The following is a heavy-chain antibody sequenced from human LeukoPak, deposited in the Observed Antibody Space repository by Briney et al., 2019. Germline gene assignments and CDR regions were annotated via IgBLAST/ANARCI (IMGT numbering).Heavy chain of an antibody. Sequence: LPGGSLRLSCAASGFTFSSYAMSWVRQAPGKGLEWVSAISGSGGSTYYADSVKGRFTISRDNSKNTLYLQMNSLRAEDTAVYYCARYAADGRNLEYWGQGKLVTVSS. V-gene: IGHV3-23*01. CDR1: GFTFSSYA. D-gene: IGHD6-13*01. J-gene: IGHJ4*02. CDR3: ARYAADGRNLEY. CDR2: ISGSGGST.